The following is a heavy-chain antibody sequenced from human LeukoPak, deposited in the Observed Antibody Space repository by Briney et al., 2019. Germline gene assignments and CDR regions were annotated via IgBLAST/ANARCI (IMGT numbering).Heavy chain of an antibody. V-gene: IGHV3-23*01. CDR2: ISGSGGSA. CDR3: AKGGTIATGRYFDY. Sequence: GGSLRLSCAASGFTFSSYAMSWVRQAPGKGLEWVSAISGSGGSAYYADSVKGRFTISRDNSKNMLYLEMNSLGAEDTALYYCAKGGTIATGRYFDYWGQGTLVTVSS. CDR1: GFTFSSYA. J-gene: IGHJ4*02. D-gene: IGHD1-1*01.